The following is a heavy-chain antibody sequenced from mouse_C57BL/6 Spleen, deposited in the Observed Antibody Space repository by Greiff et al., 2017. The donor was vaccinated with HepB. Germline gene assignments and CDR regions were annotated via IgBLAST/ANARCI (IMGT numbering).Heavy chain of an antibody. CDR2: INPSTGGT. Sequence: EVQLQQSGPELVKPGASVKISCKASGYSFTGYYMNWVKQSPEKSLEWIGEINPSTGGTTYNQKFKAKATLTVDKSSSTAYMQLKRLTSEDSAVYYCARWGYGLDYWGQGTTLTVSS. D-gene: IGHD1-2*01. J-gene: IGHJ2*01. V-gene: IGHV1-42*01. CDR3: ARWGYGLDY. CDR1: GYSFTGYY.